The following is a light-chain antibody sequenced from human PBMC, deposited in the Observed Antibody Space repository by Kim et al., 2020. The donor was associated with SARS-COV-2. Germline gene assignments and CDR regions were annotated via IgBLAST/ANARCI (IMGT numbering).Light chain of an antibody. CDR2: DVS. CDR1: TSDVGRYDN. V-gene: IGLV2-11*01. Sequence: QSALTQPRSVSGSPGQSVTISCAGTTSDVGRYDNVSWYQQYPGKAPQLLIYDVSERPSGVPDRFSGAKSGSTASLTISGLQADDEADYYCCSYAGRYTWLFGGGTKVTVL. CDR3: CSYAGRYTWL. J-gene: IGLJ3*02.